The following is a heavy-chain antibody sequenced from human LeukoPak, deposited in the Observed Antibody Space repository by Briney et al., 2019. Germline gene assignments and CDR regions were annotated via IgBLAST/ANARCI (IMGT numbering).Heavy chain of an antibody. Sequence: GGSLRLSCAASGFTFSDYYMSWIRQAPGKGLEWVSYISTSGTTIYYADSVKGRFTISRDNAKNSLYLQMNSLRAEDTAVYYCAREQSVADFDYWGQGTLVTVSS. CDR1: GFTFSDYY. V-gene: IGHV3-11*04. CDR2: ISTSGTTI. CDR3: AREQSVADFDY. D-gene: IGHD6-19*01. J-gene: IGHJ4*02.